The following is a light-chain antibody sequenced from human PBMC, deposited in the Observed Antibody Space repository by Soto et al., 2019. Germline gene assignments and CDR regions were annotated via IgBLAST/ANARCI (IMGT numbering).Light chain of an antibody. V-gene: IGLV2-8*01. CDR1: SSDVGGYNY. CDR3: SSYAGSNNLVV. Sequence: QSALTQPPSASGSPGQSVTISCTGTSSDVGGYNYVSWYQQHPGKAPKLMIYEVSKRPSGVPYRFSGSKSGNTASLTVSGLQAEAEADYYCSSYAGSNNLVVFGGGTKLTVL. CDR2: EVS. J-gene: IGLJ2*01.